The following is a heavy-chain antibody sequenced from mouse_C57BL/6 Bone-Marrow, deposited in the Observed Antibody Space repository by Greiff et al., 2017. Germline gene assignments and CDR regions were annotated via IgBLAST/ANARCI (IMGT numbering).Heavy chain of an antibody. D-gene: IGHD2-2*01. V-gene: IGHV1-69*01. CDR1: GYTFTSYW. CDR2: IDPADSYT. Sequence: QVQLQQPGAELVMPGASVKLSCKASGYTFTSYWMHWVKQRPGQGLEWIGEIDPADSYTNYNQKFKGKSTLTVDKSSSTAYMQLSSLTSEDSAVYECARDGYVAFAYWGQGTTLTVSS. CDR3: ARDGYVAFAY. J-gene: IGHJ2*01.